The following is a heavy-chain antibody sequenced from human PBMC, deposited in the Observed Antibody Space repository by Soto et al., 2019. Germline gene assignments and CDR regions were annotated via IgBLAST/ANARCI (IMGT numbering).Heavy chain of an antibody. CDR1: GGSISSGGYY. D-gene: IGHD4-17*01. Sequence: QVQLQESGPGLVKPSQTLSLTCTVSGGSISSGGYYWSWIRQHPGKGLEWSGYIYYSGSTYYNPSLKSRVTISVDTSKHQFSLKLSSVTAADTAVYYCARDVDYGDYKGFDYWGQGTLVTVSS. J-gene: IGHJ4*02. V-gene: IGHV4-31*03. CDR2: IYYSGST. CDR3: ARDVDYGDYKGFDY.